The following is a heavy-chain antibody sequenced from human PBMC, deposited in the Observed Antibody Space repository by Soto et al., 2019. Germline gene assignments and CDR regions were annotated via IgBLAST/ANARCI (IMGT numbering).Heavy chain of an antibody. Sequence: EVQLVESGGGLVQPGGSLRLSCAASGFTFSSYWMHWVRQAAGKGLVWVSRINSDGSSTSYADSVKGRFTISRDNAKNTLYLQMNSLRAEHTAVYYCAREFTTSEYSSGFDYWGQGTLVTVSS. J-gene: IGHJ4*02. CDR3: AREFTTSEYSSGFDY. D-gene: IGHD6-19*01. V-gene: IGHV3-74*01. CDR1: GFTFSSYW. CDR2: INSDGSST.